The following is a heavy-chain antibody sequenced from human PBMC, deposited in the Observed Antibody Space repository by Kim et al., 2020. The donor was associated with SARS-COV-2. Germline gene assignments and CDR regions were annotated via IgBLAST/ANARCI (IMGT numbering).Heavy chain of an antibody. Sequence: SSYIYYADTVKGRFTISRDNAKNSLYLQMNSLRAEDTAVYYCARGSNECDYWGQGTLVTVSS. J-gene: IGHJ4*02. V-gene: IGHV3-21*01. D-gene: IGHD6-13*01. CDR3: ARGSNECDY. CDR2: SSYI.